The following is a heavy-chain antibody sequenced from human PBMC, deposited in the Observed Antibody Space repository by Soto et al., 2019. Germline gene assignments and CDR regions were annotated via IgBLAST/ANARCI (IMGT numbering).Heavy chain of an antibody. J-gene: IGHJ6*02. Sequence: SQTLSLTCGISGDSVSSNSAAWNWIRQSPSRGLEWLGRTYYRSKWYNDYAVSVKSRITINPDTSKNQFSLQLNSVTPEDTAVYFCALTNEDYYGGMVFWVQGNTVPVSS. V-gene: IGHV6-1*01. D-gene: IGHD1-1*01. CDR3: ALTNEDYYGGMVF. CDR1: GDSVSSNSAA. CDR2: TYYRSKWYN.